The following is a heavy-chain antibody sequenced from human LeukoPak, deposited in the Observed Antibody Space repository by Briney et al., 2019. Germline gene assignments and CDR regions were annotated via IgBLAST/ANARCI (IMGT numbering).Heavy chain of an antibody. CDR3: ARGRGTYSRPYCFDY. J-gene: IGHJ4*02. CDR1: GFSFSDST. Sequence: PGGSLRLSCAASGFSFSDSTMYWVRQAPGQGLEYVSAVSSDGGNTYYADSVKDRFTVSRDNSKNTLYLQMGSLRAEDMAVYYCARGRGTYSRPYCFDYWGQGALVTVSS. D-gene: IGHD2-21*01. V-gene: IGHV3-64*02. CDR2: VSSDGGNT.